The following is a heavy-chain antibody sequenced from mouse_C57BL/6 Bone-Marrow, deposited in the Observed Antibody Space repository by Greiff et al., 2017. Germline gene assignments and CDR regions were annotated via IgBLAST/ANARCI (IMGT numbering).Heavy chain of an antibody. J-gene: IGHJ3*01. Sequence: EVMLVESGGDLVKPGGSLTLSCAASGFTFSSYGMSWFRQTPDKRLEWVATISSGGSYTYYPDSVKGRFTISRDNAKNTLYLQMSSLKSEDTAMYYCASSSWAWFAYWGQGTLVTVSA. CDR3: ASSSWAWFAY. CDR1: GFTFSSYG. V-gene: IGHV5-6*01. CDR2: ISSGGSYT. D-gene: IGHD1-1*01.